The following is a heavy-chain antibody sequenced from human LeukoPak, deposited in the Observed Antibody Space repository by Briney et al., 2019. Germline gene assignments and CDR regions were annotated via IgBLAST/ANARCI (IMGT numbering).Heavy chain of an antibody. V-gene: IGHV3-48*01. Sequence: PGGSLRLSCAASGFTFSSYSMNWVRQAPGKGLEWVSYISSSSSTIYYADSVKGRFTISRDNAKNSLYLQMNSLRAEDTAVYYCARDRVRPDYWGQGTLVTVSS. D-gene: IGHD3-10*01. J-gene: IGHJ4*02. CDR2: ISSSSSTI. CDR3: ARDRVRPDY. CDR1: GFTFSSYS.